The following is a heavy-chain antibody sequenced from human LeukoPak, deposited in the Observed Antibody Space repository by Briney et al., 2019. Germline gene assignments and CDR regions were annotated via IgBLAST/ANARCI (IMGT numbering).Heavy chain of an antibody. CDR3: ARDRGIYSSGEGYYFDY. J-gene: IGHJ4*02. D-gene: IGHD6-25*01. V-gene: IGHV3-33*01. CDR1: GFTFSSYG. CDR2: IWYDGSNK. Sequence: GGSLRLSCAASGFTFSSYGMHWVRQAPGKGLEWVAVIWYDGSNKYYADSVKGRFIISRDNSKNTLYLQMNSLRAEDTAVYYCARDRGIYSSGEGYYFDYWGQGTLVTVSS.